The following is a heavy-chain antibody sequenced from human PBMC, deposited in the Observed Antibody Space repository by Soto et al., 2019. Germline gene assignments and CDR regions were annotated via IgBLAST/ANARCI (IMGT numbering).Heavy chain of an antibody. V-gene: IGHV3-33*06. CDR3: AKDLVPQRWLPQLHNYGMDV. Sequence: GGSLRLSCAASGFTFSSYGMHWVRQAPGKGLEWVAVIWYDGSNKYYADSVKGRFTISRDNSKDTLYLQMNSLRAEDTAVYYCAKDLVPQRWLPQLHNYGMDVWGQGTTVTVSS. CDR2: IWYDGSNK. J-gene: IGHJ6*02. D-gene: IGHD3-10*01. CDR1: GFTFSSYG.